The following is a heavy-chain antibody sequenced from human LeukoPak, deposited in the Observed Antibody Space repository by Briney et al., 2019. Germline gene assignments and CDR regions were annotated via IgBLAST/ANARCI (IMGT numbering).Heavy chain of an antibody. V-gene: IGHV3-30*04. Sequence: GGSLRLSCAASGFTFSSYAMHWVRQAPGKGLEWVAVISDDGSKKYYADSVKGRFTISRDSSKNSLYLQMNSLRAEDTAVYYCARNPPRYFNWGQGTLVTVSS. CDR3: ARNPPRYFN. D-gene: IGHD1-26*01. CDR1: GFTFSSYA. J-gene: IGHJ4*02. CDR2: ISDDGSKK.